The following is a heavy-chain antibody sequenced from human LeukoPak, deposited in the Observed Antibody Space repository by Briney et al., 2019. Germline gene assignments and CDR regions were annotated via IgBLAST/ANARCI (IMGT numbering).Heavy chain of an antibody. CDR3: ARAKYCSGGSCYDQPFDY. D-gene: IGHD2-15*01. J-gene: IGHJ4*02. CDR2: ISSSSSYI. CDR1: GFPFSSYS. Sequence: GGSLRLSCAASGFPFSSYSLNCVPQAPGKGLGWVSSISSSSSYINYADSVKCRFAISRDNAKNSLYLQMNSLRAEDTAVYYCARAKYCSGGSCYDQPFDYWGQGTLVTVSS. V-gene: IGHV3-21*01.